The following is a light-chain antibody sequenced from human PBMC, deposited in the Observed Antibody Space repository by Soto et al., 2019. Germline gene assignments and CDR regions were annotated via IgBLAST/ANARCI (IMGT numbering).Light chain of an antibody. V-gene: IGLV2-14*01. CDR3: SSYTTSSTLI. Sequence: QSALTQPASVSGSPGQSITITCTGTSGDIGDYTFFSWYQQHPGKAPKLIIFDVSNRPSGLSSRFSGSKSGNTASLTISGLQAEDEAHYYCSSYTTSSTLIFGGGTKLTVL. CDR1: SGDIGDYTF. J-gene: IGLJ2*01. CDR2: DVS.